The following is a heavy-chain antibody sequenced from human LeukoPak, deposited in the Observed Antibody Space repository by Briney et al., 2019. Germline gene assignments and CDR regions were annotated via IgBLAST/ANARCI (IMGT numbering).Heavy chain of an antibody. CDR1: GFTFSSYS. Sequence: GGSLRLSCAASGFTFSSYSMNWVRQAPGKGLEWVSYISSGSSTIYYADSVKGRFTISRDNAKNSLYLQMNSLRAEDTAVYYCARVVGELNFDYWGQGTLVTVSS. CDR2: ISSGSSTI. J-gene: IGHJ4*02. D-gene: IGHD1-26*01. CDR3: ARVVGELNFDY. V-gene: IGHV3-48*04.